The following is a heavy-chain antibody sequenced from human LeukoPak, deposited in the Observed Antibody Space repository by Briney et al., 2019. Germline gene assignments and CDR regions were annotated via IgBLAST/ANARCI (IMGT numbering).Heavy chain of an antibody. CDR1: GVTFTSYA. V-gene: IGHV1-69*05. J-gene: IGHJ4*02. CDR3: ARDLGGFGSSGYYGDY. CDR2: IIPIIVTA. D-gene: IGHD3-22*01. Sequence: ASVKVSCKASGVTFTSYAISWVRQAPGQGLEWMGGIIPIIVTANYAQRLQGRVTITTDESTSTAYMELSGLRSENAAVYYGARDLGGFGSSGYYGDYWGQGTLVTVAS.